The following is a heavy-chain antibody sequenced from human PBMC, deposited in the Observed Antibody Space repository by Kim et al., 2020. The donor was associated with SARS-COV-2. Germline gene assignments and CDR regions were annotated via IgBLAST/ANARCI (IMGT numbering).Heavy chain of an antibody. J-gene: IGHJ6*02. CDR1: GGSISSGGYY. CDR3: ARGPNSSGWYVGYYYYYGMDV. Sequence: SETLSLTCTVSGGSISSGGYYWSWIRQHPGKGLEWIGYIYYSGSTYYNPSLKSRVTISVDTSKNQFSLKLSSVTAADTAVYYCARGPNSSGWYVGYYYYYGMDVWGQGTTVTVSS. CDR2: IYYSGST. V-gene: IGHV4-31*03. D-gene: IGHD6-19*01.